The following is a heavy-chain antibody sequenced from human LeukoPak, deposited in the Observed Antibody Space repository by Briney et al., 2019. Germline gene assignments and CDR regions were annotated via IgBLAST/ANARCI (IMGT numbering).Heavy chain of an antibody. D-gene: IGHD3-22*01. CDR1: GYTFTSYD. CDR2: MNPNSGNT. CDR3: ARAVNYYDSSGYYSPADY. J-gene: IGHJ4*02. V-gene: IGHV1-8*01. Sequence: ASVKVSCKASGYTFTSYDINWVRQATGEGLEWMGWMNPNSGNTGYAPKFQGRVTMTRNTSISTAYMELSSLRSEDTAVYYCARAVNYYDSSGYYSPADYWGQGTLVTVSS.